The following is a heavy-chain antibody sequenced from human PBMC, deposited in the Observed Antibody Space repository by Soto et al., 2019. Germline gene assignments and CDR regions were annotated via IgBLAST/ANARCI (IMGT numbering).Heavy chain of an antibody. CDR3: ATEGFSGSYLSN. D-gene: IGHD1-26*01. V-gene: IGHV1-69*13. CDR1: GGSLTNYV. J-gene: IGHJ4*02. Sequence: SVKVSCKASGGSLTNYVIKWVRQAPGQGLEWVGGIIPLSGTTNYAQKFQGRVTITADVSTSTAYMELSSLRSEDTAVYYCATEGFSGSYLSNWGQGIQVTV. CDR2: IIPLSGTT.